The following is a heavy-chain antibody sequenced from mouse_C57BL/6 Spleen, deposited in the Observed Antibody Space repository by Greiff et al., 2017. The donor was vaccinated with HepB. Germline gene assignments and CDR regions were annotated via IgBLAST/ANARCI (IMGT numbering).Heavy chain of an antibody. CDR1: GYTFTSYW. Sequence: VQLQQPGAELVMPGASVKLSCKASGYTFTSYWMHWVKQRPGQGLEWIGEIDPSDSYTNYNPKFKGKSTLTVDKSSSTAYMQLSSLTSEDSAVYYCARRGGLVPWFAYWGQGTLVTVSA. J-gene: IGHJ3*01. CDR2: IDPSDSYT. V-gene: IGHV1-69*01. D-gene: IGHD3-3*01. CDR3: ARRGGLVPWFAY.